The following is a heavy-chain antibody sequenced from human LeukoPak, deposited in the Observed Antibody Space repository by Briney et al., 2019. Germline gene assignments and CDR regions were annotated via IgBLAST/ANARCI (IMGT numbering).Heavy chain of an antibody. CDR3: AKVDKQWLAFDY. CDR2: ISSSGSTI. D-gene: IGHD6-19*01. CDR1: GFTFSDYY. J-gene: IGHJ4*02. Sequence: GGSLRLSCAASGFTFSDYYMSWIRQAPGKGLEWVSCISSSGSTIYYADSVKGRFAISRDNSKNTLYLQMNSLRAEDTAVYYCAKVDKQWLAFDYWGQGTLVTVSS. V-gene: IGHV3-11*01.